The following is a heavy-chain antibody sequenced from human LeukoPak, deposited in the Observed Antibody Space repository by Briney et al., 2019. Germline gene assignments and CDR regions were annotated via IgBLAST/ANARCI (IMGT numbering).Heavy chain of an antibody. CDR2: INHSGST. CDR1: GGSFSGYY. CDR3: ARAIAVAGPWGY. V-gene: IGHV4-34*01. J-gene: IGHJ4*02. Sequence: PSETLSLTCAVYGGSFSGYYWSWIRQPPGKGLEWIGEINHSGSTNYNPSLKSRVTISVDTSKNQFSLKPSSVTAADTAVYYCARAIAVAGPWGYWGQGTLVTVSS. D-gene: IGHD6-19*01.